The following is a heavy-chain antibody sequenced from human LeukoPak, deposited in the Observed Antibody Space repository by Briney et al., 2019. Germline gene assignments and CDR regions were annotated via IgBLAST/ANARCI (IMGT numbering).Heavy chain of an antibody. Sequence: GGSLRLSCAASGFTFSTYDMHWVRQATGKGLEWVSAIDTAGDTYYPGSVKGRFTVSRDNAKNSLYLQMNSLRAEDTALYYCARDNSAWHAFDYWGQGTLVTVSS. CDR1: GFTFSTYD. CDR2: IDTAGDT. D-gene: IGHD2/OR15-2a*01. CDR3: ARDNSAWHAFDY. V-gene: IGHV3-13*01. J-gene: IGHJ4*02.